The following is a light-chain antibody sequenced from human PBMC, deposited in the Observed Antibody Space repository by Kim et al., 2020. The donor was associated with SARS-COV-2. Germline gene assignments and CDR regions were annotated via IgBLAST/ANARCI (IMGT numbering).Light chain of an antibody. CDR2: DAS. J-gene: IGKJ4*01. CDR1: QSISFY. Sequence: LSPGDRATLSCMASQSISFYLAWYQQKPGQAPRLLIYDASNRATGIPARFSGSGSGTDFTLTISSLEPEDFAVYYCQQRSSWPLTFGGGTKVDIK. V-gene: IGKV3-11*01. CDR3: QQRSSWPLT.